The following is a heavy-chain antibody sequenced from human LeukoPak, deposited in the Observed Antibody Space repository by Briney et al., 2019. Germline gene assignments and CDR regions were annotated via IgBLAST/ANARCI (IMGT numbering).Heavy chain of an antibody. V-gene: IGHV3-30*12. CDR3: ARDKDWYFDS. J-gene: IGHJ4*02. Sequence: GGSLRLSCATSGFTFRTSGMHWVRQAPGKGLEWVAIDGTNTFYADSVKGRLTISRDNSKNTLYLQMNSLSGEDTAVYYCARDKDWYFDSWGQGTLVTVSS. CDR2: DGTNT. CDR1: GFTFRTSG. D-gene: IGHD3/OR15-3a*01.